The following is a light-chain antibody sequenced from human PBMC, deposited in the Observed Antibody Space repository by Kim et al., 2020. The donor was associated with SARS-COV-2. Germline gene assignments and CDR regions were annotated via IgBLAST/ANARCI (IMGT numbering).Light chain of an antibody. J-gene: IGKJ4*01. CDR2: GAS. Sequence: SPGETATLSCRDSESIRTNLGWYQQKPGQAPRLLIFGASNRAPDVPDRFRGSGSGTEFTLTITSLQSEDFAIYYCQQYNNWPPLTFGGGTKVDIK. CDR1: ESIRTN. V-gene: IGKV3-15*01. CDR3: QQYNNWPPLT.